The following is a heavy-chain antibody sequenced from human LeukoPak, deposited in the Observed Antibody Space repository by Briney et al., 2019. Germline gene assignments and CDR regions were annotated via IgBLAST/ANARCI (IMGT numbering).Heavy chain of an antibody. D-gene: IGHD6-19*01. CDR2: MNPNSGNT. Sequence: ASVKVSCKASGYTFTSYDINWVRQATGQGLEWMGWMNPNSGNTGYAQKFQGRVTMTRNTSISTAYMELSSLRSEDTAVYYCAVLLGCSSGWYKGNWFDPWGQGTLVTVSS. CDR1: GYTFTSYD. J-gene: IGHJ5*02. V-gene: IGHV1-8*01. CDR3: AVLLGCSSGWYKGNWFDP.